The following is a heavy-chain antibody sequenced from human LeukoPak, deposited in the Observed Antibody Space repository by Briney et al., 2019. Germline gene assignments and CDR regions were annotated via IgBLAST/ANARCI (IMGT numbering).Heavy chain of an antibody. J-gene: IGHJ4*02. Sequence: SETLSLTCTVSGGSISSYYWSWIRQPPGKGLEWIGYIYYSGSINYNPSLKSRVTISVDTSKNQFSLKLSSVTAADTAVYYCAREDDFWSGPDYWGQGTLVTVSS. D-gene: IGHD3-3*01. CDR2: IYYSGSI. V-gene: IGHV4-59*01. CDR3: AREDDFWSGPDY. CDR1: GGSISSYY.